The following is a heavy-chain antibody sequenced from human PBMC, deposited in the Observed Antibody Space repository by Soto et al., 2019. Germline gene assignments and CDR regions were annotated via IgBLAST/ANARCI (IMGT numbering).Heavy chain of an antibody. CDR3: ARRYGASFDY. J-gene: IGHJ4*02. CDR2: IYYSGST. D-gene: IGHD4-17*01. Sequence: SETLSLTCPFSGVSISSYYWGWIRQPPGKGLEWIGYIYYSGSTNYNPSLKSRVTISVDTSKNQFSLKLSSVTAADTAVYYCARRYGASFDYWGQGTLVTVSS. V-gene: IGHV4-59*01. CDR1: GVSISSYY.